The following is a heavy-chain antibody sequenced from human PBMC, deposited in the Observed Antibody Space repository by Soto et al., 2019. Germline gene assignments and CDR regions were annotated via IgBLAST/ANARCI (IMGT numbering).Heavy chain of an antibody. J-gene: IGHJ4*02. CDR2: VNPSGGNT. D-gene: IGHD2-21*02. V-gene: IGHV1-46*01. Sequence: QVQLMQSGAEVKKPGASVKVSCKASGYTFTDYYIHWVRQAPGQGLEWMGTVNPSGGNTNYAQHFLGRVTMTRDTSTSTLNMELTSLTSDDTAIYYCARGGHVVVVTASLDYWGQGTLVTVSS. CDR3: ARGGHVVVVTASLDY. CDR1: GYTFTDYY.